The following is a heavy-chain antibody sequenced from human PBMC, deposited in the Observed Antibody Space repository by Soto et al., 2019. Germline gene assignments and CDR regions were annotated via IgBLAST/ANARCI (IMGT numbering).Heavy chain of an antibody. CDR3: ARPERVCGGDCTVDC. J-gene: IGHJ4*02. D-gene: IGHD2-21*02. CDR2: IYPGDSDT. CDR1: GYNFSTYW. Sequence: HGESLKISCKGSGYNFSTYWIAWVRRIPGKGPEYMGIIYPGDSDTRYSPSFRGRVTISADKSIGTAYLQWSSLEASDSAIYYCARPERVCGGDCTVDCWGQGSLVTVSS. V-gene: IGHV5-51*01.